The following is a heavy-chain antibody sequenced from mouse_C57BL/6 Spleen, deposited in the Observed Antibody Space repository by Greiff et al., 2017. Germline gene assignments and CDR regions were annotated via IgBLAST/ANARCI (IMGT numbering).Heavy chain of an antibody. D-gene: IGHD1-1*01. Sequence: QVQLQQPGAELVKPGASVKMSCKASGYTFTSYWITWVKQRPGQGLEWIGDIYPGSGSTNYNEKFKSKATLTVDTSSSTAYMQLSSLTSEDSAVYYCAREEYYYGSSYGYWGQGTTLTVSS. CDR3: AREEYYYGSSYGY. CDR2: IYPGSGST. V-gene: IGHV1-55*01. J-gene: IGHJ2*01. CDR1: GYTFTSYW.